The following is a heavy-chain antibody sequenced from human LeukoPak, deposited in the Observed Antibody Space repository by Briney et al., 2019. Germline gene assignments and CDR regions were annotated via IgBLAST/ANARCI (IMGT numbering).Heavy chain of an antibody. V-gene: IGHV5-51*01. J-gene: IGHJ6*03. CDR3: ARHPAYYDSPSGRNYYYYYMDV. D-gene: IGHD3-22*01. CDR1: GYDFTRYW. Sequence: GESLKISCKGSGYDFTRYWIGWVRQMPGKGLEWVGIIYPGDSDTRYSPSFQGQVTISVDKSISTAYLQWSSLKASDTAMYYCARHPAYYDSPSGRNYYYYYMDVWGKGTTVTVSS. CDR2: IYPGDSDT.